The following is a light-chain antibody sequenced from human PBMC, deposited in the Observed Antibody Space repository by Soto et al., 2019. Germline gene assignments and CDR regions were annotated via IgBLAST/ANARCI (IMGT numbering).Light chain of an antibody. J-gene: IGKJ3*01. CDR2: GAS. CDR3: QQYGSSPLT. V-gene: IGKV3-20*01. CDR1: QSVSSNY. Sequence: EIVLTQSPGTLSLSPGERATLSCRASQSVSSNYLSWFQQKPGQAPRLLIFGASSRATGIPDRFSGSGSGTDFTLTISSLEPEDFAVYYCQQYGSSPLTFGPGTKVDTK.